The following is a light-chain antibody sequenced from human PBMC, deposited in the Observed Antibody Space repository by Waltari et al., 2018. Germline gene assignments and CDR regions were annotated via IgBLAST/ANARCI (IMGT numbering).Light chain of an antibody. CDR2: AAS. J-gene: IGKJ2*01. CDR1: QGISSW. Sequence: DIQMTQSPSSVSASVGARVTINCRASQGISSWLACYQQKPGKAPKLLLYAASSLQSGVPSRFSGRRSGTDFTFTISSLQPEDFATYYCQQANSFPYNFGQGTKLEIK. V-gene: IGKV1-12*01. CDR3: QQANSFPYN.